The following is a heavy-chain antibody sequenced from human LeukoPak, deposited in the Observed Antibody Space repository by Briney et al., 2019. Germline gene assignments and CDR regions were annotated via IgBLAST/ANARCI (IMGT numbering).Heavy chain of an antibody. CDR2: IYYSGST. Sequence: SETLSLTCTVSGGSISSSSYYWGWIRQPPGKGLEWIGSIYYSGSTYYNPSLKSRVTISVDTSKNQFSLKLSSVTAADTAVYYCARTKRITIFGVVIIPDPWGQGTLVTVSS. D-gene: IGHD3-3*01. CDR1: GGSISSSSYY. V-gene: IGHV4-39*01. CDR3: ARTKRITIFGVVIIPDP. J-gene: IGHJ5*02.